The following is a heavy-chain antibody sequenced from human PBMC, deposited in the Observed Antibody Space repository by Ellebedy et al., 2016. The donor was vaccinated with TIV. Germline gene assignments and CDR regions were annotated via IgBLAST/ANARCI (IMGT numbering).Heavy chain of an antibody. D-gene: IGHD3-22*01. CDR2: ISNSDTI. CDR1: GFSFSSYS. J-gene: IGHJ4*02. V-gene: IGHV3-48*01. Sequence: GESLRLSCAASGFSFSSYSMNWVRQAPGKGLEWVSYISNSDTIYYADSVRGRFTISRDRVKKSVYLQMNSLRVEDSAVYYCARDAMIWIFDSWGQGTLVTVSS. CDR3: ARDAMIWIFDS.